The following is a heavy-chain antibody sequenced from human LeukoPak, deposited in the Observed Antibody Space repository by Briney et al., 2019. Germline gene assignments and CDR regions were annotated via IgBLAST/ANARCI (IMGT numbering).Heavy chain of an antibody. CDR1: GYTFTHQW. D-gene: IGHD3-10*01. V-gene: IGHV5-51*01. J-gene: IGHJ4*02. CDR2: IYPRDSDT. Sequence: GESLKISCKASGYTFTHQWIGWVRQKSGSGLEWMGIIYPRDSDTRYSPSFQGHVSISGDTSINTAYLEWSRLEASDTAIYYCARHSDVIGAIWGQGTLVTVSS. CDR3: ARHSDVIGAI.